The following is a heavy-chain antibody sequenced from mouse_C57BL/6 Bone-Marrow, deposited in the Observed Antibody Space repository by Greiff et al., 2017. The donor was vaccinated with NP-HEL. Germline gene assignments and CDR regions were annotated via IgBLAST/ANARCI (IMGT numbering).Heavy chain of an antibody. CDR3: ARNYGNYEGYYAMDY. D-gene: IGHD2-1*01. Sequence: EVKLMESGAELVKPGASVKLSCTASGFNIKDYYMHWVKQRTEQGLEWIGRIDPEDGETKYAPKFQGKATITADTSSNTAYLQLSSLTSEDTAVYYCARNYGNYEGYYAMDYWGQGTSVTVSS. J-gene: IGHJ4*01. V-gene: IGHV14-2*01. CDR2: IDPEDGET. CDR1: GFNIKDYY.